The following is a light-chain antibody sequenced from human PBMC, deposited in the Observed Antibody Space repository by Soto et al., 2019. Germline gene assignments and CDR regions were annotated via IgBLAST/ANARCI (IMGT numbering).Light chain of an antibody. Sequence: EIVMTQSPATLSASPGERATLSCRASQSVRSNLAWYQQKPGQAPRLLIYGASSRATGIPDRFSGSGSGTDFTLTISSLQPEDFATYYCQQFNNYLTFGQGTRLEIK. CDR3: QQFNNYLT. J-gene: IGKJ5*01. CDR1: QSVRSN. V-gene: IGKV3D-15*01. CDR2: GAS.